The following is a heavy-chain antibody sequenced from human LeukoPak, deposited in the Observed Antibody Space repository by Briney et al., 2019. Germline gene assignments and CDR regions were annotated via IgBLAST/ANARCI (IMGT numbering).Heavy chain of an antibody. CDR2: IWYDGSNK. CDR3: ARDPEHYDILTGYSYNWFDP. V-gene: IGHV3-33*01. J-gene: IGHJ5*02. CDR1: GFTFSSYG. Sequence: GGSLRLSCAASGFTFSSYGMHWVRQAPGKGLEWVAVIWYDGSNKYYADSVKGRFTISRDNSKNTLYLQMNSLRAEDTAVYYCARDPEHYDILTGYSYNWFDPWGQGTLVTVSS. D-gene: IGHD3-9*01.